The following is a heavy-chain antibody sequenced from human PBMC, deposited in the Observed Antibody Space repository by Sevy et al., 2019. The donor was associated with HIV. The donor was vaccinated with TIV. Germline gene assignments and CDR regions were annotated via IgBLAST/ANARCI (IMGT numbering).Heavy chain of an antibody. CDR2: IRKDGNEI. V-gene: IGHV3-7*01. Sequence: GGSLRLSCVASGFTFDNYWMQWVRQAPGKGLKWVANIRKDGNEIYYADSVKGRFTISRDNAKESLYLQMSNLRVEDTAIYYCARRYFDLWGQGILVTVSS. J-gene: IGHJ4*02. CDR1: GFTFDNYW. CDR3: ARRYFDL.